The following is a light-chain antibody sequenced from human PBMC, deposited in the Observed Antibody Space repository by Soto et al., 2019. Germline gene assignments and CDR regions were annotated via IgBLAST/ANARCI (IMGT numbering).Light chain of an antibody. CDR2: GAS. Sequence: EIVMTQPPATLSVSPGERATLSCRSSQSVSSNLAWYQQKPGQAPRLLIYGASTRATGIPARFSGSGSGTEFTITISSLQSEDFAVYYCHQYNNWPPWTFGQGTKVDIK. J-gene: IGKJ1*01. CDR3: HQYNNWPPWT. CDR1: QSVSSN. V-gene: IGKV3-15*01.